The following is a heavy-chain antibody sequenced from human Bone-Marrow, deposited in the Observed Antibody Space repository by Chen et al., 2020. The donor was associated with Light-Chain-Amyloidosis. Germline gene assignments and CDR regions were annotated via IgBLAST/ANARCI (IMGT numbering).Heavy chain of an antibody. Sequence: QVHLQESGPGLVKPSETLSLTCIVSGYSMNDAYYWGWFRPTPAKGLEWIGSIYRNGNAHYTPSLKSRVTISIDTSTNHFSLQLNSVTAADTAVYYCARDHVDSDSSGYYYHGAFDIWGQGTVVTVSS. CDR2: IYRNGNA. V-gene: IGHV4-38-2*02. J-gene: IGHJ3*02. CDR3: ARDHVDSDSSGYYYHGAFDI. D-gene: IGHD3-22*01. CDR1: GYSMNDAYY.